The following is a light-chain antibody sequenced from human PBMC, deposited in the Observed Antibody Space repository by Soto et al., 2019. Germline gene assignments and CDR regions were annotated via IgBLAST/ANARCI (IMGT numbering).Light chain of an antibody. J-gene: IGLJ2*01. V-gene: IGLV1-36*01. CDR3: AVWDDSLNGVV. CDR2: YDD. Sequence: QSVLTQPPSVSDAPRQRVTISCSGSSSNVGNNAVNWYQQLPGKAPKLLIYYDDLLPSGVSDRFSGSKSGTSASLAISGLQSEDEADYYCAVWDDSLNGVVFGGGTTVTVL. CDR1: SSNVGNNA.